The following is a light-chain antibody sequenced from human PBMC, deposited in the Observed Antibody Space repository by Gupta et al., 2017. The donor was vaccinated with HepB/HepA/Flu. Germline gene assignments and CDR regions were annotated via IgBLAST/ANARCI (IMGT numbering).Light chain of an antibody. J-gene: IGLJ1*01. CDR1: SSNIGAGYD. CDR3: QSYDSSLSGYV. V-gene: IGLV1-40*01. CDR2: NNN. Sequence: QSVLTQPPSVSGAPGQRVTIPCTESSSNIGAGYDVHWYQHLPGTAPNLLIYNNNSRPSGVPDRFSGSKSGTSASLAVTGLQAEDEADYYCQSYDSSLSGYVFGSGTKVTVL.